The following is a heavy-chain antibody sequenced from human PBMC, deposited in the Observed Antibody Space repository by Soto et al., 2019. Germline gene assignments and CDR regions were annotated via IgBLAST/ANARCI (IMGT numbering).Heavy chain of an antibody. CDR3: ARLPLRITVFGKVLGYSDS. V-gene: IGHV1-69*06. CDR1: GGSFNDYA. D-gene: IGHD3-3*01. J-gene: IGHJ4*02. Sequence: QVQLLQSGAEVKTPGSSVTVSCTPSGGSFNDYAFSWVRQAPGQGLEWLGGIIPLFGTSDYSQSFRARATITAVKSTSTVFLELRSLTSQDTAVYYCARLPLRITVFGKVLGYSDSWGQGSLITVSS. CDR2: IIPLFGTS.